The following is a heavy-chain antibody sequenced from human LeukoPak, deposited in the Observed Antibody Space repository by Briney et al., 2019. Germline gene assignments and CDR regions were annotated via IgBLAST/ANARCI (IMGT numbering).Heavy chain of an antibody. J-gene: IGHJ6*02. V-gene: IGHV1-18*01. Sequence: ASVKVSCKASGYTFTSYDINWVRQAPGLGLEWMGWISAYNGNTNYAQKLQGRVTMTTDTSTSTAYMELRSLRSDDTAVYYCARGTPAAMRNYYYYYGMDVWGQGTTVTVSS. CDR1: GYTFTSYD. D-gene: IGHD2-2*01. CDR2: ISAYNGNT. CDR3: ARGTPAAMRNYYYYYGMDV.